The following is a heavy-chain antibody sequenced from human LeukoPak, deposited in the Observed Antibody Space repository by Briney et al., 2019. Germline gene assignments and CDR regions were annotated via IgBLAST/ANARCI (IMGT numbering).Heavy chain of an antibody. Sequence: ASVKVSCKASGYTFTSYGISWVRQAPGQGLEWMGWISAYNGNTNYAQKLQGRVTMTTDTSTSTAYMELRSLRSDDTAVYYCARRGPPEPSIAAAGTRGDYFDYWGQGTLVTVSS. CDR2: ISAYNGNT. J-gene: IGHJ4*02. V-gene: IGHV1-18*01. D-gene: IGHD6-13*01. CDR1: GYTFTSYG. CDR3: ARRGPPEPSIAAAGTRGDYFDY.